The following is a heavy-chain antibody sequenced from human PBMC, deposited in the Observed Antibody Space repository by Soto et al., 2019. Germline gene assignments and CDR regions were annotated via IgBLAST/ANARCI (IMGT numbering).Heavy chain of an antibody. Sequence: GSLRLSCTASVFMCGSYAMHWVRQAPGKGLEWVAVLSSDGNNQYYGDSVEGRFAISRDNSKNTLYLQMDSLRPEDTAVYYCARPTTTIPYYYFYGLDVWGQGTTVTVSS. J-gene: IGHJ6*02. CDR2: LSSDGNNQ. V-gene: IGHV3-30*09. CDR1: VFMCGSYA. D-gene: IGHD1-1*01. CDR3: ARPTTTIPYYYFYGLDV.